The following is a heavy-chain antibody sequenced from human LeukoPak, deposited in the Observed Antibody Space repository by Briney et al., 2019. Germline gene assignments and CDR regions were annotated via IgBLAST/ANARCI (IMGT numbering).Heavy chain of an antibody. CDR1: GFTFSSYA. D-gene: IGHD6-13*01. J-gene: IGHJ5*02. V-gene: IGHV3-48*04. CDR3: ARVLSSSWYWGVNWFDP. CDR2: ISSSGSTI. Sequence: AGGSLRLSCAASGFTFSSYAMNWVRQAPGKGLEWVSYISSSGSTIYYADSVKGRFTISRDNAKNSLYLQMNSLRAEDTAVYYCARVLSSSWYWGVNWFDPWGQGTLVTVSS.